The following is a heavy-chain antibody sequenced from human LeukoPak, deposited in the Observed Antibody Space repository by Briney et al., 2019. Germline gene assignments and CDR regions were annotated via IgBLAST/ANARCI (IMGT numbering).Heavy chain of an antibody. Sequence: GGSLRLSCAASGFTFSSYGMHWVRQAPGKGLEWVAFIRYDGSNKYYADSVKGRFTISRDNSKNTLYLQMNSLRAEDTAVYYCAKEGRYYGSGSYYYFDYWGQGTLVTVSS. J-gene: IGHJ4*02. D-gene: IGHD3-10*01. CDR3: AKEGRYYGSGSYYYFDY. CDR2: IRYDGSNK. CDR1: GFTFSSYG. V-gene: IGHV3-30*02.